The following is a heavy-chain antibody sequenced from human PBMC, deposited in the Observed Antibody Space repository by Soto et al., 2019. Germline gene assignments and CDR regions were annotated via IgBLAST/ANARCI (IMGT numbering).Heavy chain of an antibody. CDR2: ISGSGGST. V-gene: IGHV3-23*01. CDR3: AKDSAFDKLLYDAFDI. Sequence: EVQLLESGGGLVQPGGSLRLSCAASGFTFSIYAMSWVRQAPGKGLEWVSAISGSGGSTYYADSVKCRFTISRDNSKNTLYLQMNSLRAEDTAVYYCAKDSAFDKLLYDAFDIWGQGTMVTVSS. CDR1: GFTFSIYA. D-gene: IGHD2-15*01. J-gene: IGHJ3*02.